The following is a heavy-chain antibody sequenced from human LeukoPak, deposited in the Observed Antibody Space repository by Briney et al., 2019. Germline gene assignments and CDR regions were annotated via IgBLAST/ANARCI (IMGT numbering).Heavy chain of an antibody. CDR3: ARATRATGHYFDY. V-gene: IGHV3-72*01. D-gene: IGHD5-12*01. CDR1: GLTLSDHY. Sequence: GGSLRLSCVVSGLTLSDHYIDWVRQAPGKGLEWVGRTRNKFNSYSTEYAASVKGRFTISRDDSNNSLYLQMNSLKTEDAAVYYCARATRATGHYFDYWGQGTLVTVSS. CDR2: TRNKFNSYST. J-gene: IGHJ4*02.